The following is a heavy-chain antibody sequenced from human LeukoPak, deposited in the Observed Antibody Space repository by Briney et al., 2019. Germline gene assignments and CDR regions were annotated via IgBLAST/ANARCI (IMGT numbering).Heavy chain of an antibody. D-gene: IGHD6-13*01. Sequence: GGSLRLSCAASGFSFRSYRMNWVRQAPGKVLEWVSSISTSSTYIYYADSVKGRFTISRDNAKNSLYLQMNSLRAEDTAVYYCARDLYRRQQLGLIDCWGQGTLVTVSS. CDR3: ARDLYRRQQLGLIDC. V-gene: IGHV3-21*01. CDR2: ISTSSTYI. CDR1: GFSFRSYR. J-gene: IGHJ4*02.